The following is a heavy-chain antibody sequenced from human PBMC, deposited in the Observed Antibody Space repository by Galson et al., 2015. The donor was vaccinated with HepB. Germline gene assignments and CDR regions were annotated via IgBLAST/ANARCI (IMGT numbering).Heavy chain of an antibody. CDR1: GYSFTSYW. V-gene: IGHV5-51*01. D-gene: IGHD1-26*01. CDR3: ARQTYSGSREAAFDI. CDR2: IYPGDSDT. Sequence: QSGAEVKKPGESLKISCKGSGYSFTSYWIGWVRQMPGKGLEWMGIIYPGDSDTRYSPSFQGQVTISADKSISTAYLQWSSLKASDTAMYYCARQTYSGSREAAFDIWGQGTMVTVSS. J-gene: IGHJ3*02.